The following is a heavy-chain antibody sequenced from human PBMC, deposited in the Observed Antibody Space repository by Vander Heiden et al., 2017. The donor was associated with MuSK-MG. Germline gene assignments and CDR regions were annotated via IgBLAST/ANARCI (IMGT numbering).Heavy chain of an antibody. Sequence: EVQLVESGGGLVQPGGSLRLSCAAPGFTFSSYWMSWVRQAPGKGLEWVANIKRDGSEKYYVDSVKGRFTISRDNAKNSLYLQMNSLRAEDTAVYFCAAFPGGWYTYYWGQGTLVTVSS. V-gene: IGHV3-7*03. CDR2: IKRDGSEK. CDR3: AAFPGGWYTYY. CDR1: GFTFSSYW. D-gene: IGHD6-19*01. J-gene: IGHJ4*02.